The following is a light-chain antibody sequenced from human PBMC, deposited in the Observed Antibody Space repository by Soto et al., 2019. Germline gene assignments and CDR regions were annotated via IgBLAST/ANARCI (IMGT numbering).Light chain of an antibody. CDR1: SSNIGNNY. Sequence: QSVLTQPPSVSAAPGQKVTISCSGSSSNIGNNYVSWYQQLPGTAPKLLIYENNKRPSGIPDRFSGSKSGTSATLGITGLQTGGEGDYYCGTWDSSLSAVVFGGGTKVTVL. CDR2: ENN. CDR3: GTWDSSLSAVV. V-gene: IGLV1-51*02. J-gene: IGLJ2*01.